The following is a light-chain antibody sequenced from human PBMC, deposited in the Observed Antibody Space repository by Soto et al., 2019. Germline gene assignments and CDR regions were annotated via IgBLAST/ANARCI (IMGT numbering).Light chain of an antibody. V-gene: IGKV4-1*01. CDR3: QQYYSPPWT. CDR1: QTVLYSSNNRTY. Sequence: DIVMTQSPDSLAVSLGERATINCKSSQTVLYSSNNRTYLAWYQQKSGQPPKMLIYWASTRESGVPDRFSGSGSGTDFSLTISSLQAEDVAVYYCQQYYSPPWTFGQGIKVEIE. J-gene: IGKJ1*01. CDR2: WAS.